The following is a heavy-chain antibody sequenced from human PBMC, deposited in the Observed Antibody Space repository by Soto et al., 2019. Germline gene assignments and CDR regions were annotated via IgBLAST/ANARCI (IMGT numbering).Heavy chain of an antibody. J-gene: IGHJ4*02. CDR1: GGTFSSYA. CDR2: FDPEDGET. Sequence: DSVKVSCKASGGTFSSYAISWVRQAPGQGLEWMGGFDPEDGETIYAQKFQGRVTMTEDTSTDTAYMELSSLRSEDTAVYYCATYSGSSWYGYWGQGTQVTVSS. V-gene: IGHV1-24*01. CDR3: ATYSGSSWYGY. D-gene: IGHD6-13*01.